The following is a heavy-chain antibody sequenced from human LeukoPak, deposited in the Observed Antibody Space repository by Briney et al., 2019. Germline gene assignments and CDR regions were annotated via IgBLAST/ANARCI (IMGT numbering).Heavy chain of an antibody. CDR2: INHSGST. CDR1: VGPSVVTT. CDR3: AREVPYYGGNYWYFDL. V-gene: IGHV4-34*01. Sequence: PSETLSSPALSMVGPSVVTTGAGSASPQGRGWSGLGEINHSGSTNYNPSLKSRVTISVDTSKNQFSLKLSSVTAADTAVYYCAREVPYYGGNYWYFDLWGRGTLDTVSS. D-gene: IGHD4-23*01. J-gene: IGHJ2*01.